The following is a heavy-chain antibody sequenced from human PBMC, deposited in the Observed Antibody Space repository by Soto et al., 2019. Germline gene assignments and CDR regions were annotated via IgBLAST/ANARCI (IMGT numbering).Heavy chain of an antibody. J-gene: IGHJ3*01. D-gene: IGHD2-2*01. CDR3: AHAYVGTSWHKDAFDV. Sequence: QIPLGQSGPPLVKPTKTLSLTCTSSGSPLCTDGVGLACICRPQEKALEWLELIYWDVDSRYTPSLKSRLTITQDTSKNPVGRTMTNMDAVDTATYDCAHAYVGTSWHKDAFDVLCQGTVVTVSS. CDR1: GSPLCTDGVG. V-gene: IGHV2-5*02. CDR2: IYWDVDS.